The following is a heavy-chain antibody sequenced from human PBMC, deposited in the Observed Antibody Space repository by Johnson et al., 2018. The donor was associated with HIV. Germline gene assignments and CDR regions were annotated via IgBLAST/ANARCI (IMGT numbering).Heavy chain of an antibody. CDR3: TTDLIRRYYGSGLRDAFDI. J-gene: IGHJ3*02. D-gene: IGHD3-10*01. V-gene: IGHV3-15*01. Sequence: VQLVESGGGVVRPGGSLRLSCAASGFTFSNAWMSWVRQAPGKGLEWVGRIKSKTDGGTTDYAAPVKGRFTISRDDSKNTLYLQMNSLKTEDTAVYYCTTDLIRRYYGSGLRDAFDIWGHGTVVTVSS. CDR2: IKSKTDGGTT. CDR1: GFTFSNAW.